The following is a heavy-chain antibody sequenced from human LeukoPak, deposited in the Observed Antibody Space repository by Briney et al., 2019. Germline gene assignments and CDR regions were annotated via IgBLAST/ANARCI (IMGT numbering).Heavy chain of an antibody. Sequence: GGSLRLSCAASQFTFVTYVMSWVRQAPGKGLEWVSAISGDGGSTFHADSVKGRFTISRDNSKNSLYLQMNSLRVEDTAVYYCAKGSSSTRPYYFDYWGRGTLVTVSS. V-gene: IGHV3-23*01. CDR3: AKGSSSTRPYYFDY. D-gene: IGHD3-16*01. CDR2: ISGDGGST. CDR1: QFTFVTYV. J-gene: IGHJ4*02.